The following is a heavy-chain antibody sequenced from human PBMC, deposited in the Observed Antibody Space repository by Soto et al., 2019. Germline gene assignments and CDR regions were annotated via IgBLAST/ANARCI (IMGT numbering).Heavy chain of an antibody. CDR3: ARGEWLVHSYWFDP. J-gene: IGHJ5*02. Sequence: EVQLVESGGGLVQPGGSLRLSCAASGFTFSSYSMNWVRQAPGKGLEWVSYISSSRSTIYYADSVKGRFTISRDKAKNSLYLQMNRLRAEDTAVYYCARGEWLVHSYWFDPWGQGTLVTVSS. V-gene: IGHV3-48*01. CDR2: ISSSRSTI. D-gene: IGHD6-19*01. CDR1: GFTFSSYS.